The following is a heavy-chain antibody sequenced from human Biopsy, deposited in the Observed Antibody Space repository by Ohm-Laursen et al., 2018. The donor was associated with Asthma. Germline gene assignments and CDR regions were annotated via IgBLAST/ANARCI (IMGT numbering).Heavy chain of an antibody. D-gene: IGHD4-17*01. V-gene: IGHV3-20*01. Sequence: SLRLSCAAAGFTFDDYAMSWVRQAPGKGLEWVSVINWNGGSTGYADSVKGRFTISRDNAKNSLYLPMNSLRAEDTALYHCARDRAVTGLNDAFDTWGQGTMVTVSS. CDR2: INWNGGST. CDR1: GFTFDDYA. J-gene: IGHJ3*02. CDR3: ARDRAVTGLNDAFDT.